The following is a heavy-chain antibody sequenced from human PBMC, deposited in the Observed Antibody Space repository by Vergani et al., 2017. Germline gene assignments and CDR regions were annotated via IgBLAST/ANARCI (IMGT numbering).Heavy chain of an antibody. CDR2: IYHSGST. CDR1: GGSLSSSNW. Sequence: QVQLQESGPGLVKPSGTLSLTCAVSGGSLSSSNWWSWVRQPPGKGLEWIGEIYHSGSTNYNPSLKSRVTISVDTSKNQFSLKLNSVTAADTAVYYCARADIVVVPAADAFDIWGQGTMVTVSS. CDR3: ARADIVVVPAADAFDI. D-gene: IGHD2-2*01. J-gene: IGHJ3*02. V-gene: IGHV4-4*02.